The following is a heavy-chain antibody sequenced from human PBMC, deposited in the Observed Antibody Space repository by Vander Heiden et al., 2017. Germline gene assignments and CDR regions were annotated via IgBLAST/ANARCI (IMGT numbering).Heavy chain of an antibody. V-gene: IGHV3-15*01. CDR3: TTGDCFDGVCRLETVDY. J-gene: IGHJ4*02. CDR2: IKSKANGGTT. D-gene: IGHD2-8*01. CDR1: GFTFSHAW. Sequence: EVHLVESGGGLVKPGGSLRLSCAGSGFTFSHAWITWVRQAPGKGLELVGRIKSKANGGTTDFAAPVKGRFTISRDDSRNTVYLQMNSVKTEDTAVYYCTTGDCFDGVCRLETVDYWGQGTLVTVSS.